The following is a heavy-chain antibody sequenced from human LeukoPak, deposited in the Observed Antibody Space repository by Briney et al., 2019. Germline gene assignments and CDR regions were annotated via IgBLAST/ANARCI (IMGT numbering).Heavy chain of an antibody. CDR2: ISSVSNAI. V-gene: IGHV3-48*04. CDR3: AKWVGTLGSLDF. CDR1: GFTFGSYS. D-gene: IGHD4-23*01. J-gene: IGHJ4*02. Sequence: GGSLRLSCAASGFTFGSYSMNWVRQAPGKGLEWLSYISSVSNAIYYVDSVKGRFTISRDNGKNSLYLQLNSLRAEDTAVYYCAKWVGTLGSLDFWGQGTLVTVSS.